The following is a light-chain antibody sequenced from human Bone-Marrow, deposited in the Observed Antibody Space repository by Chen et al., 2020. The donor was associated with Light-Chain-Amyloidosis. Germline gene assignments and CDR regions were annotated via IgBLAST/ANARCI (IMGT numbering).Light chain of an antibody. CDR1: DLPTKY. CDR3: QSADSSGTYEVI. CDR2: RDT. V-gene: IGLV3-25*03. J-gene: IGLJ2*01. Sequence: SYELTQPPSVSVSPGQTARITCSGDDLPTKYAYWYQQKPGHAPVLVIHRDTERPSGISERFSGSSAVTTATLTISGVQAEDEADYHCQSADSSGTYEVIFGGGTKLTVL.